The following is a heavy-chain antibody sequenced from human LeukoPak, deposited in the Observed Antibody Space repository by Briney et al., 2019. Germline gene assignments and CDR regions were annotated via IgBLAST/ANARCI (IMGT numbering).Heavy chain of an antibody. CDR3: SGDLGGSYNDY. Sequence: ASVKVSCKASGYTLSTYYMHWVRQAPGQGLEWVGVINPSGATTTYAQKFQGRVTMTRDTSTSTVYMELSSLRIEDTAMYYCSGDLGGSYNDYWGQGTTVTVSS. J-gene: IGHJ4*02. D-gene: IGHD1-26*01. V-gene: IGHV1-46*01. CDR2: INPSGATT. CDR1: GYTLSTYY.